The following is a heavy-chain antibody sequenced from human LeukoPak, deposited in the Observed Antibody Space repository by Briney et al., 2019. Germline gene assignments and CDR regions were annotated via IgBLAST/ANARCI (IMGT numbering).Heavy chain of an antibody. CDR1: GFTFSDYY. V-gene: IGHV3-11*01. J-gene: IGHJ4*02. CDR3: AREFFRSYDY. CDR2: ISSSGSTI. D-gene: IGHD1-26*01. Sequence: GGSLSLSCAASGFTFSDYYMSWLRQAPGKGLEWVSYISSSGSTIYYADSVKGRFTISRDNAKNSLYLQMNSLRAEDTAVYYCAREFFRSYDYWSQGTLVTVSS.